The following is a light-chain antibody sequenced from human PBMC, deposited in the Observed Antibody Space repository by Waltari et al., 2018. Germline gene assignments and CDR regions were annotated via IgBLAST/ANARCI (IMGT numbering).Light chain of an antibody. CDR1: GSNIAAGHN. V-gene: IGLV1-40*01. Sequence: QSALTLPPSVSGAPGQRVTISCTGRGSNIAAGHNVHWYQQLPATAPKLLLYGNNNRPSGVPDRFSGSKTGTSASLAITGLQAEDEADYYCQSYDRSLSVVFGGGTKLTVL. J-gene: IGLJ2*01. CDR2: GNN. CDR3: QSYDRSLSVV.